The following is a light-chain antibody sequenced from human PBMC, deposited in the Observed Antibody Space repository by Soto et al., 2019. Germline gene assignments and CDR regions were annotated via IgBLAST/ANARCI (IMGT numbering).Light chain of an antibody. Sequence: DIQMTQSPSTLSASVGDRVTITCRASQSISYYLGWYHKKPGKAPKVLIWNASIVQRGVPSRFCGSGSGTEFTLTISSLQPDDFATSYCQQYNCFSTWTFGQGTKVEIK. CDR2: NAS. J-gene: IGKJ1*01. V-gene: IGKV1-5*01. CDR1: QSISYY. CDR3: QQYNCFSTWT.